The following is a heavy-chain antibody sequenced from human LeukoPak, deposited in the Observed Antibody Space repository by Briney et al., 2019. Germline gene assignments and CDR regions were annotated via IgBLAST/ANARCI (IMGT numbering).Heavy chain of an antibody. CDR2: NYTSGST. D-gene: IGHD3-10*02. J-gene: IGHJ6*03. CDR1: GGSISSYY. V-gene: IGHV4-4*07. Sequence: SSETLSLTCTVSGGSISSYYWSWIRQPAGKGLEWIGRNYTSGSTNYNPSLKSRVTMSVDTSKNQFSLKLSSVTAADTAVYYCARVMFGELPSSYYYYYMDVWGKGTTVTVSS. CDR3: ARVMFGELPSSYYYYYMDV.